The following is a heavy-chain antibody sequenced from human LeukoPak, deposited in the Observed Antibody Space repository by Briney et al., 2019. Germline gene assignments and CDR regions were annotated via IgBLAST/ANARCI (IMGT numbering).Heavy chain of an antibody. V-gene: IGHV3-7*05. CDR1: GFTFSTHG. CDR3: ARARDYGSGKVNAFDI. CDR2: IKRDGSEK. D-gene: IGHD3-10*01. Sequence: PGGSLRLSCAASGFTFSTHGMNWVRQAPGKGLEWVATIKRDGSEKHYVDSVKGRFTISRDNAEKSLYLQMNSLRAEDPAVYYCARARDYGSGKVNAFDIWGQGTMVTVSS. J-gene: IGHJ3*02.